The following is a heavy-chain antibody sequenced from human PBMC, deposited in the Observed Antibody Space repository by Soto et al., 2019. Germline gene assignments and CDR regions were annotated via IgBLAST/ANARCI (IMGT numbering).Heavy chain of an antibody. CDR2: ISGSGGGT. D-gene: IGHD3-16*02. CDR1: GFTFSSYA. V-gene: IGHV3-23*01. Sequence: GGSLRLSCAASGFTFSSYAMSWVRQAPGKGLEWVSAISGSGGGTYYADSVKGRLTISRDNSKNTLYLQMNSLRAEDTAVYYCAKDYIWGSYRYTGIGYAFDIWGQGTMVTVSS. CDR3: AKDYIWGSYRYTGIGYAFDI. J-gene: IGHJ3*02.